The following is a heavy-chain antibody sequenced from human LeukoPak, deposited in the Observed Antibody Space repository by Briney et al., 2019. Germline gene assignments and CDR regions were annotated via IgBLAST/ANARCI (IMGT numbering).Heavy chain of an antibody. CDR1: GFTLQGTA. J-gene: IGHJ4*02. V-gene: IGHV3-23*01. Sequence: GGSLRLSCGALGFTLQGTAMSWGGQAPGKGLEWVSSISGSGDNTNYADSVRGRFTISRDNSKNILYLQMNRLRAEDTAVYYFPRPREVLQSFTAYWGQGTMVTVSS. CDR2: ISGSGDNT. D-gene: IGHD4-11*01. CDR3: PRPREVLQSFTAY.